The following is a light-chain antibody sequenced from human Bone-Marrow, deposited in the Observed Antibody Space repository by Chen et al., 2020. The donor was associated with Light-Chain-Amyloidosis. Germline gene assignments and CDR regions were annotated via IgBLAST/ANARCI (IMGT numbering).Light chain of an antibody. CDR3: SSYTITNTRV. V-gene: IGLV2-14*01. J-gene: IGLJ1*01. Sequence: QSALPQAASLSGSPGQSLPISCPVNSTDVGGDNHVSWYQQHPDNAPKLMISEVTNRPSWVPDRFSGSKSDNTASLTISGLQTEDEADYCCSSYTITNTRVCGSGTRVTVL. CDR2: EVT. CDR1: STDVGGDNH.